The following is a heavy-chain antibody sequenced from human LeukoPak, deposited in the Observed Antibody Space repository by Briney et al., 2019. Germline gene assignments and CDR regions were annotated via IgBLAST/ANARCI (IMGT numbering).Heavy chain of an antibody. D-gene: IGHD4-17*01. J-gene: IGHJ6*03. Sequence: ASVKVSCKASGGTFSSYAISWVRQAPGQGLEWMGGIIPTFGTANYAQKFQGRVTMTRDMSMSTVYMELSSLRSEDTAVFYCARSSGTVTTSLYYYYYYMDVWGKGTTVTISS. CDR2: IIPTFGTA. CDR3: ARSSGTVTTSLYYYYYYMDV. V-gene: IGHV1-69*05. CDR1: GGTFSSYA.